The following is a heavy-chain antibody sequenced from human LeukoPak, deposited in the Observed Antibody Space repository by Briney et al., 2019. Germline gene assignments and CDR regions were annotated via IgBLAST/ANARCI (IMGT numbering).Heavy chain of an antibody. CDR3: ARRANYRYYYDSSGYRAYYDY. J-gene: IGHJ4*02. CDR2: VKYSGTT. CDR1: GGSFSGFY. Sequence: PSETLSLTCDVYGGSFSGFYWSWIRQPPGKGLEWIGEVKYSGTTNYNPSLKSPVIISLDTSKNQFSLKLRSVTAADTAVYYCARRANYRYYYDSSGYRAYYDYWGQGTLVTVSS. V-gene: IGHV4-34*01. D-gene: IGHD3-22*01.